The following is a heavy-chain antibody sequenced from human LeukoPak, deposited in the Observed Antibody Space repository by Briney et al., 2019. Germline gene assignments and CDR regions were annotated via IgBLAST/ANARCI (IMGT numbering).Heavy chain of an antibody. V-gene: IGHV1-24*01. Sequence: ASVKVSCKVSGYTLTELSMHWVRQAPGKGLEWMGGFDPEDGETIYAQKFQGRVTMTEGTSTDTAYMELSSLRSEDTAVHYCATARYNWNTYYFDYWGQGTLVTVSS. CDR2: FDPEDGET. CDR3: ATARYNWNTYYFDY. J-gene: IGHJ4*02. D-gene: IGHD1/OR15-1a*01. CDR1: GYTLTELS.